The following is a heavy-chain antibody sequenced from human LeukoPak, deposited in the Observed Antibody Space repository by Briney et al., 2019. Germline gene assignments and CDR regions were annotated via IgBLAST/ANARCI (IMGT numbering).Heavy chain of an antibody. CDR2: INPNSGGT. CDR3: ARRPYGDYPVDY. J-gene: IGHJ4*02. Sequence: ASVKVSCKASGYTFTTYGMNWVRQAPGQGLEWMGWINPNSGGTNYAQKFQGRATMTRDTSISTAYMELSRLRSDDTAVYYCARRPYGDYPVDYWGQGTLVTVSS. CDR1: GYTFTTYG. V-gene: IGHV1-2*02. D-gene: IGHD4-17*01.